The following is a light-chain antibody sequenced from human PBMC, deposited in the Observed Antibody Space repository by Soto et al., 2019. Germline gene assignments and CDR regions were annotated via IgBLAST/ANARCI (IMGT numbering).Light chain of an antibody. V-gene: IGKV3-11*01. CDR1: QSVSRY. Sequence: EIVLTQSPATLSLSPGEGATLSCRASQSVSRYLAWYHQKPGQAPRLLIYAASNRATGIPDRFSGSGSGTDFTLTISSLEPEDSAVYYCQQCSAWSLTFGGGTKVEIK. CDR3: QQCSAWSLT. CDR2: AAS. J-gene: IGKJ4*01.